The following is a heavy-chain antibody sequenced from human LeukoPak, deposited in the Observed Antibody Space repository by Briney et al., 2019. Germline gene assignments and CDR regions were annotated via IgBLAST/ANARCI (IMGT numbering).Heavy chain of an antibody. V-gene: IGHV4-61*01. CDR2: IYYSGST. CDR3: ARAAGYFDL. J-gene: IGHJ2*01. Sequence: SETPSLTCTVSGGSVSSGSYYWNWIRQPPGTGLEWIGYIYYSGSTSYNSSLKSRVTISVDTSKNQFSLRLSSVTAADTAVYYCARAAGYFDLWGRGTLVTVSS. CDR1: GGSVSSGSYY.